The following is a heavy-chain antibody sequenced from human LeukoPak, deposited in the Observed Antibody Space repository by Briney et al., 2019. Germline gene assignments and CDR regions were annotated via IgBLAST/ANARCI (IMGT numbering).Heavy chain of an antibody. D-gene: IGHD2-2*01. V-gene: IGHV3-23*01. J-gene: IGHJ6*02. CDR3: AKEGAVVVPAAPYYGMDV. CDR2: ISGSGGST. CDR1: GFTFSSYA. Sequence: PGGSLSLSCAASGFTFSSYAMSWVRQAPGKGLEWVSAISGSGGSTYYADSVKGRFTISRDNSKNTLYLQMNSLRAEDTAVYYCAKEGAVVVPAAPYYGMDVWGQGTTVTVSS.